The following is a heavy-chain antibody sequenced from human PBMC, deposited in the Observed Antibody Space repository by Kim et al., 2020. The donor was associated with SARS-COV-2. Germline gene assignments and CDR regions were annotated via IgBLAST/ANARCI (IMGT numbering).Heavy chain of an antibody. J-gene: IGHJ6*02. CDR1: GGSFSGYY. CDR3: ARLGKQLWLSPYYGMDV. V-gene: IGHV4-34*01. Sequence: SETLSLTCAVYGGSFSGYYWSWIRQPPGKGLEWIGEINHSGSTNYNPSLKSRVTISVDTSKNQFSLKLSSVTAADTAVYYCARLGKQLWLSPYYGMDVWGQGTTVTVSS. CDR2: INHSGST. D-gene: IGHD5-18*01.